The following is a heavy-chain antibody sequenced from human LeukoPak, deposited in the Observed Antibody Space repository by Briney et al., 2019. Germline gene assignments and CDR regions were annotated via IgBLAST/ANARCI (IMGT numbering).Heavy chain of an antibody. CDR2: ISGSGGST. CDR1: GFTFSSYG. D-gene: IGHD5-12*01. Sequence: GGSLRLSCAASGFTFSSYGMSWVRQAPGKGLECVSSISGSGGSTNHADSVKGRFTISRDNSKNTLYLQMNSLRAEDTAVYYCARGPANSGYGVDYWGQGTLVTVSS. V-gene: IGHV3-23*01. CDR3: ARGPANSGYGVDY. J-gene: IGHJ4*02.